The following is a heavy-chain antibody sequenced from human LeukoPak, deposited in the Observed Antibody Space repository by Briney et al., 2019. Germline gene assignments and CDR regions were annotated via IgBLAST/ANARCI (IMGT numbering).Heavy chain of an antibody. V-gene: IGHV3-21*01. D-gene: IGHD3-16*01. J-gene: IGHJ4*02. CDR2: ISSSSSYI. CDR3: ARIPLSLGDDY. Sequence: EGSLRLSCAASGFTFSSYSMNWVRQAPGKGLEWVSSISSSSSYIYYADSVKGRFTISRDNAKNSLYLQMNSLRAEDTAVYYCARIPLSLGDDYWGQGTLVTVSS. CDR1: GFTFSSYS.